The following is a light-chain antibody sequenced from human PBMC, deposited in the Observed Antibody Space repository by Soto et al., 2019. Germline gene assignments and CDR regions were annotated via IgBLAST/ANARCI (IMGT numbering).Light chain of an antibody. CDR3: ETWDSNTRV. CDR1: SGHSSYI. Sequence: QPVLTQSSSASASLGSSVKLTCTLSSGHSSYIIAWHQQQPGKAPRYLMKLERSGSYNKGSGVPDRFSGSSSGADRYLTISNLQFEDEADYYCETWDSNTRVFGGGTKLPS. CDR2: LERSGSY. V-gene: IGLV4-60*02. J-gene: IGLJ2*01.